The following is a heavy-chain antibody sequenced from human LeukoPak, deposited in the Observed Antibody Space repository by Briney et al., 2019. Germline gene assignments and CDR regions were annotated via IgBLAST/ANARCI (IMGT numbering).Heavy chain of an antibody. J-gene: IGHJ4*02. Sequence: ASVRVSCKASGYTFTSYAMNWVRQAPGQGLEWMGWINTNTGNPTYAQGFTGRFVFSLDTSVSTAYLQISSLKAEDTAVYYCARGGTYYYDSSGYYYALDYWGQGTLVTVSS. CDR2: INTNTGNP. CDR3: ARGGTYYYDSSGYYYALDY. V-gene: IGHV7-4-1*02. CDR1: GYTFTSYA. D-gene: IGHD3-22*01.